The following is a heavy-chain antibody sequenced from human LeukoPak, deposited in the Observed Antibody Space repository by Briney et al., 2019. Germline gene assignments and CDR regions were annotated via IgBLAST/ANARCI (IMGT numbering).Heavy chain of an antibody. J-gene: IGHJ4*02. CDR3: ARCERGYSSGRYFDY. CDR1: GFTVSSNY. V-gene: IGHV3-66*01. CDR2: IYSGAST. Sequence: PGGSLRLSCAASGFTVSSNYMSWVRQAPGKGLEWVSVIYSGASTYYADSVRGRFTISRDNSKNTLYLRMNSLRAEDTAVYYCARCERGYSSGRYFDYWGQGTLVTVSS. D-gene: IGHD6-19*01.